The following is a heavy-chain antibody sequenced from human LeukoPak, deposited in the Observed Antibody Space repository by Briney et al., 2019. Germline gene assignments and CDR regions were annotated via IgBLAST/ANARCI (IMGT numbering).Heavy chain of an antibody. CDR2: MNPNSGTT. Sequence: ASVKLSCKASGYTFSSYDISWVRQATGQGLEWMGGMNPNSGTTAYAHNLQGRVTMSSDTSINTAYMELISLRADDTAVYYCARLPKYSRLLDIWGQGALVTVSS. V-gene: IGHV1-8*02. D-gene: IGHD6-6*01. J-gene: IGHJ1*01. CDR1: GYTFSSYD. CDR3: ARLPKYSRLLDI.